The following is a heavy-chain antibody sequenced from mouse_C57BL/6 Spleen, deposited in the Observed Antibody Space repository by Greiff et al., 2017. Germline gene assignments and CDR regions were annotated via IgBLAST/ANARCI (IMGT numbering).Heavy chain of an antibody. V-gene: IGHV1-82*01. CDR3: ARWMDGLDY. CDR1: GYAFSSSW. Sequence: VQLQQSGPELVKPGASVKISCKASGYAFSSSWMNWVKQRPGKGLEWIGRIYPGDGDTNYNGKFKGKATLTADKSSSTAYMQLCSLTSEDSAVYFCARWMDGLDYWGQGTTLTVSS. D-gene: IGHD2-3*01. CDR2: IYPGDGDT. J-gene: IGHJ2*01.